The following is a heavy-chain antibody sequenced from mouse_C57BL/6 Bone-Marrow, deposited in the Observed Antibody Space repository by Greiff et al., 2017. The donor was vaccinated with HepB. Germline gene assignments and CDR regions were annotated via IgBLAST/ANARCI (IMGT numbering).Heavy chain of an antibody. Sequence: QVQLQQSGPELVKPGASVKISCKASGYAFSSSWMNWVKQRPGKGLEWIGRIYPGDGDTNYNGKFKGKATLTADKSSSTAYMQLSSLTSEDSAVYFCARRRPALYFDYWGQGTTLTVSS. V-gene: IGHV1-82*01. CDR3: ARRRPALYFDY. D-gene: IGHD1-2*01. J-gene: IGHJ2*01. CDR1: GYAFSSSW. CDR2: IYPGDGDT.